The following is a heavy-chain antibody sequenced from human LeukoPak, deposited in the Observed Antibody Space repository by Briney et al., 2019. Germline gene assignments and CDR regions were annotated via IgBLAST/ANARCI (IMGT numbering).Heavy chain of an antibody. D-gene: IGHD2-15*01. CDR3: ARGPYCSGGSCYRNWFDP. J-gene: IGHJ5*02. CDR2: INHSGST. CDR1: GGSISSSSYY. Sequence: SETLSLTCTVSGGSISSSSYYWGWIRQPPGKGLEWIGEINHSGSTNYNPSLKSRVTISVDTSKNQFSLKLSSVTAADTAVYYCARGPYCSGGSCYRNWFDPWGQGTLVTVSS. V-gene: IGHV4-39*07.